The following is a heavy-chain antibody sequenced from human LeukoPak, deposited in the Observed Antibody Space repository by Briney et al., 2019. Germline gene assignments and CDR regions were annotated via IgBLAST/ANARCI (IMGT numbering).Heavy chain of an antibody. D-gene: IGHD6-6*01. J-gene: IGHJ4*02. Sequence: PSGTLSLTCAVSGGSISSSNWWSWVRQPPGKGLEWIGEIYHSGSTNYNPSLKSRVTISVDKSKNQFSLKLSSVTAADTAVYYCAKDLRGYSSSTRLDYWGQGTLVTVSS. CDR1: GGSISSSNW. CDR2: IYHSGST. CDR3: AKDLRGYSSSTRLDY. V-gene: IGHV4-4*02.